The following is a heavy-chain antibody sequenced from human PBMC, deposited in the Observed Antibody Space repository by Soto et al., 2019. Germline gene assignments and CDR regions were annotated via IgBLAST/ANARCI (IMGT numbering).Heavy chain of an antibody. Sequence: SGPTLVNPTQTLTLTCTFSGFSLSTSGVGVGWIRQPPGKALEWLALIYWGDDKRYSPSLKSRLTITKYTSKNQVVITMTNMEPVDIASYFCEQSRVTTPLDDWGQAAVVTVAP. CDR3: EQSRVTTPLDD. D-gene: IGHD4-17*01. CDR2: IYWGDDK. CDR1: GFSLSTSGVG. J-gene: IGHJ4*02. V-gene: IGHV2-5*02.